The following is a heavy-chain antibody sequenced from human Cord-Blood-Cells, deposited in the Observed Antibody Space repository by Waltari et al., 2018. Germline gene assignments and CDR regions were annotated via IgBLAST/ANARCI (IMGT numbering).Heavy chain of an antibody. CDR2: INPNSGGT. D-gene: IGHD7-27*01. CDR3: ARPLELGTEGDY. J-gene: IGHJ4*02. V-gene: IGHV1-2*06. Sequence: QVQLVQSGAEERKPGASVKVSCKASGYAFTGYYMNWVRLASGQGLEWMGRINPNSGGTNYAQKFQGRVTMTRDTSISTAYMELSRLRSDDTAVYYCARPLELGTEGDYWGQGTLVTVSS. CDR1: GYAFTGYY.